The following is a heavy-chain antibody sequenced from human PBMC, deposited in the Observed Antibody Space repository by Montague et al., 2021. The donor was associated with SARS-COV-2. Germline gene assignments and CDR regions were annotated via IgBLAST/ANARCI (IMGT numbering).Heavy chain of an antibody. CDR1: GGSVSSDNW. CDR3: ALPLGGARFDP. V-gene: IGHV4-4*02. Sequence: SETLSLTCTVSGGSVSSDNWWTWVRQPPGKGLEWIGEIYRSGTTXXNPSLQSRVTISVDKSRNHLSLNLRSVTAADTAMYYCALPLGGARFDPWARESWSPSPQ. CDR2: IYRSGTT. J-gene: IGHJ5*02. D-gene: IGHD1-26*01.